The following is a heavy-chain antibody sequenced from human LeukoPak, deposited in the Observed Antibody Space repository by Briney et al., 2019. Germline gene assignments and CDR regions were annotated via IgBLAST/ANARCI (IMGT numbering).Heavy chain of an antibody. J-gene: IGHJ4*02. CDR2: ISWNSGSK. D-gene: IGHD6-13*01. CDR3: AKGGRHSSSWNEY. V-gene: IGHV3-9*01. CDR1: GFTVSSYY. Sequence: GGSLRLSCAASGFTVSSYYMNWVRQAPGKGLEWVSSISWNSGSKVYADSVKGRFTISRDNAKNSLYLQMNSLRVEDTALYYCAKGGRHSSSWNEYWGQGTLVTVSS.